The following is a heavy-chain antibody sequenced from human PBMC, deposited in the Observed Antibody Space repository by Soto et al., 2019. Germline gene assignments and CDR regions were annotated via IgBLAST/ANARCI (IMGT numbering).Heavy chain of an antibody. CDR2: IYSGGST. D-gene: IGHD2-8*01. CDR3: ARVPTYCTNGVCYLFWYFDL. V-gene: IGHV3-66*01. J-gene: IGHJ2*01. Sequence: EVQLVESGGGLVQPGGSLRLSCAASGFTVSSNYMSWVRQAPGKGLEWVSVIYSGGSTYYADSVKGRFTISRDNSKNTLYLQSNSLRDEDTAVYYCARVPTYCTNGVCYLFWYFDLWGRGTLVTVSS. CDR1: GFTVSSNY.